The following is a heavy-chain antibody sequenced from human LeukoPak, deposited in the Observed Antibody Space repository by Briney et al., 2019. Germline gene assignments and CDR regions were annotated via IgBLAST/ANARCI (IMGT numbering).Heavy chain of an antibody. D-gene: IGHD6-13*01. V-gene: IGHV4-4*07. CDR1: GCSINSND. CDR2: ICTSGIT. CDR3: AREASIAAAGWISDY. Sequence: SETLSLTCTVSGCSINSNDWTWIRQPAGKGLEWIGRICTSGITSYSPSLKSRVTISLDKSKNQFSLILASVTAADTALYYCAREASIAAAGWISDYWGQGTLVTVSS. J-gene: IGHJ4*02.